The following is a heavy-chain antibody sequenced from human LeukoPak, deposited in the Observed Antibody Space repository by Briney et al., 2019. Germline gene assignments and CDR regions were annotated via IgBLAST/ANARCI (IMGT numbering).Heavy chain of an antibody. CDR1: GFTFSDYS. CDR2: IGIDSGNT. CDR3: AKDYKYAFDN. J-gene: IGHJ4*02. Sequence: GGSLRLSCAASGFTFSDYSMSWVRQAPGKGLEWISYIGIDSGNTNYADSVKGRFTISGDKAKNSLYLQMNSLRVEDTAVYYCAKDYKYAFDNWGQGTLVTVSS. D-gene: IGHD5-24*01. V-gene: IGHV3-11*06.